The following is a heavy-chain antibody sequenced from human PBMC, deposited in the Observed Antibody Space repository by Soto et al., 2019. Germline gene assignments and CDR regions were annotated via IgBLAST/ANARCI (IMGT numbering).Heavy chain of an antibody. CDR1: GGSFKSGSYS. D-gene: IGHD3-3*01. V-gene: IGHV4-61*01. CDR2: VYHTGRT. J-gene: IGHJ4*02. Sequence: SETLSLTCTVSGGSFKSGSYSWSWIRQPPGKGLEWIGYVYHTGRTSYNPSLKSRVSISMDTSKNQFSLNLDSVTAADKAVYLCARDFDYFDSSGQGPLVTVSS. CDR3: ARDFDYFDS.